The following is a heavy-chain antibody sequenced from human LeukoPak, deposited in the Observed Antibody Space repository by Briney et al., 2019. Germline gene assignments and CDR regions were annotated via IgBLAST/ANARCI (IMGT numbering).Heavy chain of an antibody. J-gene: IGHJ4*02. CDR2: IRSELYGGTP. D-gene: IGHD1-26*01. CDR1: GFNFGEYA. CDR3: TRRVGY. Sequence: GGSLRLSCAGSGFNFGEYAMTWFRQARGKGLEWVGYIRSELYGGTPEYAASVKDRFIISRDDSKSILYLQMNSLKTEDTAIYFCTRRVGYWGQGTLVTVST. V-gene: IGHV3-49*03.